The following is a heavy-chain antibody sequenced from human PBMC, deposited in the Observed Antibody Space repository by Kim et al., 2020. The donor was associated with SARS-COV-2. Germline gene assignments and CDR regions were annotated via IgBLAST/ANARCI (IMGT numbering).Heavy chain of an antibody. CDR2: ISYDGSNK. Sequence: GESLRLSCAASGFTFSSYAMHWVRQAPGKGLEWVAVISYDGSNKYYADSVKGRFTISRDNSKNTLYLQMNILRAEYTAVYYCARDLRHSYGSFDYWGQGTLVTVSS. CDR3: ARDLRHSYGSFDY. J-gene: IGHJ4*02. D-gene: IGHD5-18*01. V-gene: IGHV3-30*04. CDR1: GFTFSSYA.